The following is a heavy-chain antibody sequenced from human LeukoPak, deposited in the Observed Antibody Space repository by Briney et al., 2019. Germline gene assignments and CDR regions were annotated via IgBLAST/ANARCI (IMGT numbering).Heavy chain of an antibody. D-gene: IGHD5-12*01. J-gene: IGHJ3*02. CDR2: IYYSGTT. CDR3: AKISGYDRAVDI. V-gene: IGHV4-59*01. Sequence: SGNLSLTRTVSGGSLNKYYWGWIRQPPGEGMGGVGYIYYSGTTTYNPSLKSRVTISVDTSKNQFSLKLTSVTAADTAVYYCAKISGYDRAVDIWGQGTMVTVSS. CDR1: GGSLNKYY.